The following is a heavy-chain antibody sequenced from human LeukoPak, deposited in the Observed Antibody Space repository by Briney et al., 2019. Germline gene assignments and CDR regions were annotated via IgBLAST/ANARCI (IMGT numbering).Heavy chain of an antibody. CDR2: INSDGSST. Sequence: PGGSLRLSCAASGFTFSSYWMHWVRQAPGKGLVWVSRINSDGSSTSYADSVKGRFTISRDNAKNTLYLQMNSLRAEDTAVYYCARAQGEYGDYPGAFDIRGQGTMVTVSS. CDR1: GFTFSSYW. CDR3: ARAQGEYGDYPGAFDI. D-gene: IGHD4-17*01. J-gene: IGHJ3*02. V-gene: IGHV3-74*01.